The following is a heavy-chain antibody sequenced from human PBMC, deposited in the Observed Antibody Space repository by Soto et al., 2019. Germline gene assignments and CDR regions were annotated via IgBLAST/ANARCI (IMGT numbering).Heavy chain of an antibody. V-gene: IGHV3-11*01. CDR1: GFTFSDYY. CDR2: ISSGSGTI. CDR3: ARDIVYIAADY. D-gene: IGHD6-13*01. Sequence: QVQLVESGGGLVKPGGSLRLSCAASGFTFSDYYMSWIRQAPGKGLEWVSYISSGSGTIYYADSVKGRFTISRDNAKNSLYLKMNSLRAEDTAVYYCARDIVYIAADYWGQGTLVTVSS. J-gene: IGHJ4*02.